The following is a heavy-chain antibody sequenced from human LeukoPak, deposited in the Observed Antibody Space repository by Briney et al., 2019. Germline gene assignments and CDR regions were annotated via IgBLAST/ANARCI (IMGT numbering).Heavy chain of an antibody. CDR1: GFTFSSYG. D-gene: IGHD4-17*01. V-gene: IGHV3-33*06. J-gene: IGHJ4*02. CDR2: VWYDGSNK. CDR3: AKDLTYGDYSFFDY. Sequence: GGSLRLSXAASGFTFSSYGMHWVRQAPGKGLEWVAVVWYDGSNKYYADSVKGRFTISRDNSKNTLYLQMNSLRAEDTAVYYCAKDLTYGDYSFFDYWGQGTLVTVSS.